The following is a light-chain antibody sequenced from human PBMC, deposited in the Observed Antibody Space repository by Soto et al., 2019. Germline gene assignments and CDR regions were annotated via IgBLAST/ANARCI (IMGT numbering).Light chain of an antibody. CDR3: QHYNSYSEA. V-gene: IGKV1-5*03. CDR2: KAS. CDR1: QTICSW. Sequence: DIQMHQSPSSLSASVGDRVTITCRPSQTICSWLDWYQQKRGKAPKLXIYKASTLKSGVPSRFSGSGAGTEFTLTISSLKPDDFATDYCQHYNSYSEAFGQGTKVDIK. J-gene: IGKJ1*01.